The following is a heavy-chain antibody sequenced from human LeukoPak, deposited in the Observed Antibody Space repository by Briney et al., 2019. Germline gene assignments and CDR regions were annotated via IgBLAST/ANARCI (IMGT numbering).Heavy chain of an antibody. V-gene: IGHV3-11*01. CDR3: AKDSRIVPAATEFDY. CDR1: GFTFSDYY. J-gene: IGHJ4*02. D-gene: IGHD2-2*01. Sequence: GGSLRLSCAASGFTFSDYYMSWIRQAPGKGLEWVSYISSSGSTIYYADSVKGRFTISRDNAKNSLYLQMNSLRAEDTAVYYCAKDSRIVPAATEFDYWGQGTLVTVSS. CDR2: ISSSGSTI.